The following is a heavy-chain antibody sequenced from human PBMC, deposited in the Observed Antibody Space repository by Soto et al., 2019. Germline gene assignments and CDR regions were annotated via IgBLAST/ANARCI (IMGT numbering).Heavy chain of an antibody. J-gene: IGHJ4*02. V-gene: IGHV3-30*18. CDR3: AKDIVVVVAVGMGFDY. D-gene: IGHD2-15*01. CDR2: ISYDGSNK. CDR1: GFTFSSYG. Sequence: PGGSLRLSCAASGFTFSSYGMHWVRQAPGKGLEWVAVISYDGSNKYYADSVKGRFTISRDNSKNTLYLQMNSLRAEDTAVYYCAKDIVVVVAVGMGFDYWGQGTLVTVSS.